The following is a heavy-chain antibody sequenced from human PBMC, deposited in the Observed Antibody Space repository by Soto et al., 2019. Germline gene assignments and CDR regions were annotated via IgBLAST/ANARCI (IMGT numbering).Heavy chain of an antibody. D-gene: IGHD6-19*01. CDR3: ARGYSGYSSGWYSIRFDP. CDR1: GGSISSGGYS. V-gene: IGHV4-30-2*01. CDR2: IYHSGST. Sequence: LSLTCAVSGGSISSGGYSWSWIRQPPGKGLEWIGYIYHSGSTYYNPSLKSRVTISVDRSKNQFSLKLSSVTAADTAVYYCARGYSGYSSGWYSIRFDPWGQGTLVPVSS. J-gene: IGHJ5*02.